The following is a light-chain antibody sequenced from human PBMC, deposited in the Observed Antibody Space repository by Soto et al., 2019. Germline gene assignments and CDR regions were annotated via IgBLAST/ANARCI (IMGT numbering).Light chain of an antibody. CDR3: CSYAGSYSYV. CDR1: SSDVGGYNY. V-gene: IGLV2-11*01. J-gene: IGLJ1*01. CDR2: DVS. Sequence: QSALTQPRSLSGSPGQSVTISCTGTSSDVGGYNYVSWYQQHPGKAPKLMIYDVSKRPSGVPDRFSGSKSGNTASLTISGLQAEDEADYYCCSYAGSYSYVFGTRTKLTVL.